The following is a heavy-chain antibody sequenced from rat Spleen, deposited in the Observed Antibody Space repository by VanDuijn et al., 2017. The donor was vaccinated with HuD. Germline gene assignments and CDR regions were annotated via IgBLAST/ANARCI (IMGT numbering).Heavy chain of an antibody. D-gene: IGHD5-1*01. CDR1: GFTFSNYD. CDR2: IRTSGGST. CDR3: ARPRDWGLNWLAY. J-gene: IGHJ3*01. Sequence: EVRLVESGGGLVQPGRSLKLSCAASGFTFSNYDMAWVRQAPTKGLEWVASIRTSGGSTHYRDSVKGRFTVSRDNAKSTLYLQMDSLRSEDTATYYCARPRDWGLNWLAYWGQGTLVTVSS. V-gene: IGHV5-25*01.